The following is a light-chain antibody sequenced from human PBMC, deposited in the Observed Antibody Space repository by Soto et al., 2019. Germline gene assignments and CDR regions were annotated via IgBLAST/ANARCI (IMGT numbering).Light chain of an antibody. Sequence: QSVLTQPASVSGSPGQSITISCTGTSSDIGAFNYVSWYLQHPGKAPKLMIYDVSTRPSGVSSRFSVSKSGNTASLTISGLQAEDEADYYCSSFTTSGTLYVFGPGTKVTVL. V-gene: IGLV2-14*03. CDR3: SSFTTSGTLYV. CDR1: SSDIGAFNY. J-gene: IGLJ1*01. CDR2: DVS.